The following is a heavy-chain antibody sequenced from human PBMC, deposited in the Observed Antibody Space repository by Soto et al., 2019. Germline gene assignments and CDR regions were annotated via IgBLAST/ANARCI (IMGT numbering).Heavy chain of an antibody. CDR2: INPNSGDT. D-gene: IGHD5-12*01. Sequence: ASVKVSCKASGYTFTGYYMHWVRQAPGQGLEWMGWINPNSGDTNYAQKFQGRVTLSRDTSISTAYMEVSGLRYDDTAVYYCASPDLVATNIPDHWGQLTLVTVSS. J-gene: IGHJ4*02. CDR3: ASPDLVATNIPDH. CDR1: GYTFTGYY. V-gene: IGHV1-2*02.